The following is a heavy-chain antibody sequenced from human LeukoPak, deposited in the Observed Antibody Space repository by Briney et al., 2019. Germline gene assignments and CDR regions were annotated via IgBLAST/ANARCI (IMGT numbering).Heavy chain of an antibody. Sequence: PGRSLRLSCAASGSTFSSYGMHWVRQAPGKGLEWVAFIRYDGSNKYYADSVKGRFTISRDNAKNSLYLQMSSLRAEDTAVYYCARDRRDILTGYYSLDYWGQGTLVTVSS. CDR2: IRYDGSNK. V-gene: IGHV3-33*08. J-gene: IGHJ4*02. D-gene: IGHD3-9*01. CDR1: GSTFSSYG. CDR3: ARDRRDILTGYYSLDY.